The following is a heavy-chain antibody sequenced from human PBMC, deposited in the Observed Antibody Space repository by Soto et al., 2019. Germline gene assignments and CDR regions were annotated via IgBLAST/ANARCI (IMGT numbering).Heavy chain of an antibody. CDR3: ASLLSATTRTLHFDY. Sequence: QVQLVQSGAEVKKPGSSVKVSCKASGGTFSSYAISWVRQAPGQGLEWMGGIIPIFGIANYAQKFQGRVTITADKSTSTAYMELSSLRSEDMAVYYCASLLSATTRTLHFDYWGQGPLVTVSS. CDR2: IIPIFGIA. CDR1: GGTFSSYA. V-gene: IGHV1-69*17. J-gene: IGHJ4*02. D-gene: IGHD2-15*01.